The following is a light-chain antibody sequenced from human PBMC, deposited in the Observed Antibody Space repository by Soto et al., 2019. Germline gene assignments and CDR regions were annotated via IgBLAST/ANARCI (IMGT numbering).Light chain of an antibody. J-gene: IGKJ1*01. CDR1: QNVLYNSSNKNY. V-gene: IGKV4-1*01. Sequence: DIVMTQSPDSLAVSLGERATVNCKSSQNVLYNSSNKNYLAWYQQKPGQPPRLLIYWASTRESGVPDRFSGSGSGTDFTLTISSLQAEDVAVYFCQQYYGTPWTFGQGTKVDIK. CDR2: WAS. CDR3: QQYYGTPWT.